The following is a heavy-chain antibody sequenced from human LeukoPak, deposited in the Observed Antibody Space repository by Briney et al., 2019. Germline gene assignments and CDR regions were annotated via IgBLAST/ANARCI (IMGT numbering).Heavy chain of an antibody. CDR2: IIPILGIA. D-gene: IGHD3-22*01. V-gene: IGHV1-69*04. J-gene: IGHJ4*02. CDR1: GGTFNSYA. CDR3: ARDRTPYYYDSSGYYAFDY. Sequence: SVKVSCKASGGTFNSYAISWVRQAPGQGLEWMGRIIPILGIANYAQKFQGRVTITADKSTSTAYMELSSLRSEDTAVYYCARDRTPYYYDSSGYYAFDYWGQGTLVTVSS.